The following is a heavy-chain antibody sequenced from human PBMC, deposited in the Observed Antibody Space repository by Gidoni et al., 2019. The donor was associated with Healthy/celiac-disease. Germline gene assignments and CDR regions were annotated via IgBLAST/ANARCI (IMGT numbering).Heavy chain of an antibody. CDR3: ARVERHRSARRHYYYGMDV. CDR2: INSDGSST. D-gene: IGHD2-15*01. CDR1: GFTFSSYW. V-gene: IGHV3-74*01. Sequence: EVQLVESGGGLVQPGGSLRLSCAASGFTFSSYWMHWVRQAPGKGLVWVSRINSDGSSTSYADSVKGRFTISRDNAKITLYLQMNSLRAEDTAVYYCARVERHRSARRHYYYGMDVWGQGTTVTVSS. J-gene: IGHJ6*02.